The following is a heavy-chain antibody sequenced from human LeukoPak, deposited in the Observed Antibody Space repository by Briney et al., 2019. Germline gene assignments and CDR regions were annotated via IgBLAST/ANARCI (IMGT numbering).Heavy chain of an antibody. CDR2: IKQDGSEK. V-gene: IGHV3-7*01. J-gene: IGHJ6*03. D-gene: IGHD5-18*01. CDR1: GFTFSSYW. CDR3: ARDHAIQLWPGSYYYYMDV. Sequence: GGSLKLSCAASGFTFSSYWMSWVRQAPGKGLEWVANIKQDGSEKYYVDSVKGRFTISRDNAKNSLYLQMNSLRAEDTAVYYCARDHAIQLWPGSYYYYMDVWGKGTTVTVSS.